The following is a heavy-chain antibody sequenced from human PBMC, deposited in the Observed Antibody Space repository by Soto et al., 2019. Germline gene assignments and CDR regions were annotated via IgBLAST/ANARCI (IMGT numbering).Heavy chain of an antibody. CDR1: GGTFSSYA. D-gene: IGHD1-20*01. V-gene: IGHV1-69*06. CDR2: IIPVFNSP. CDR3: AIIGYNNDLDV. J-gene: IGHJ6*02. Sequence: QVQLVQSGAEVKRPGSSVKVSCKASGGTFSSYAFSWVRQAPGQVLEWMGGIIPVFNSPSLAQNLHGRVTVTADKSTSTAYMELSALRFEDTAVYYCAIIGYNNDLDVWGQGTTVIVSS.